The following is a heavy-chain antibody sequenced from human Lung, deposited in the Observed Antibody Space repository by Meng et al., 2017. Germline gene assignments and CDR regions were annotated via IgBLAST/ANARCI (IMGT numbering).Heavy chain of an antibody. Sequence: HVRRQESGQGLGKPSQTLSLTCTVSGGSISSGGYYWSWIRQHPGKGLEWIGYIYYSGSTYYNPSLKSRVTISVDTSKNQFSLKLSSVTAADTAVYYCAREPYYYGSGSYSSYWYFDLWGRGTLVTVSS. D-gene: IGHD3-10*01. CDR3: AREPYYYGSGSYSSYWYFDL. CDR2: IYYSGST. V-gene: IGHV4-31*03. CDR1: GGSISSGGYY. J-gene: IGHJ2*01.